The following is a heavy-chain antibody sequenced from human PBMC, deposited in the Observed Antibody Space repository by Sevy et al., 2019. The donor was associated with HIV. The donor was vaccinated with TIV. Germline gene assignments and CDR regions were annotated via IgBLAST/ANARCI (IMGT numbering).Heavy chain of an antibody. CDR2: IKQDGSEK. J-gene: IGHJ1*01. CDR3: ARVGSSLEYFQH. D-gene: IGHD6-6*01. V-gene: IGHV3-7*01. Sequence: GGSLRLSCAASGFTFSSYWMSWVRQAPGKGLEWVANIKQDGSEKYYADSVKGRFTISRDNAKNSLYLQMNSLRAEDTAVYYRARVGSSLEYFQHWGQGTLVTVSS. CDR1: GFTFSSYW.